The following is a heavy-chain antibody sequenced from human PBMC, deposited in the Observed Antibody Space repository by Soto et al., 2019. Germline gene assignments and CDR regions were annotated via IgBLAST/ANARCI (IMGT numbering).Heavy chain of an antibody. CDR1: GGSFISYC. CDR3: ASRGYCSSTSCYNYYGMDV. V-gene: IGHV5-10-1*01. D-gene: IGHD2-2*02. J-gene: IGHJ6*02. Sequence: PGESQTLCWRGSGGSFISYCVSWVRQMPGKGLEWMGRIDPSDSYTNYSPSFQGHVTISADKSISTAYLQWSSLKASDTAMYYCASRGYCSSTSCYNYYGMDVWGQGTTVPVSS. CDR2: IDPSDSYT.